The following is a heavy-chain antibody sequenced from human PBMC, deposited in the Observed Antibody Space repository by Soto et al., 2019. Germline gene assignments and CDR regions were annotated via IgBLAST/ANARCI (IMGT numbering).Heavy chain of an antibody. J-gene: IGHJ6*02. CDR3: AKTGYSSSWRYYYYGMDV. CDR2: IYYSGST. V-gene: IGHV4-39*07. CDR1: GGSISSSSYY. D-gene: IGHD6-13*01. Sequence: SETLSLTCTVSGGSISSSSYYWGWIRQPPGKGLEWIGSIYYSGSTYYNPSLKSRVTISVDTSKNQFSLKLSPVTAADTAVYYCAKTGYSSSWRYYYYGMDVWGQGTTVTVSS.